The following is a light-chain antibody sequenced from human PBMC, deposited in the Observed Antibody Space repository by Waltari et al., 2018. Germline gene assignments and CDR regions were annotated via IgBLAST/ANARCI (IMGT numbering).Light chain of an antibody. Sequence: DIVLTQSPATLSLSPGERPTLSCRASQSVSSYLAWYQQKPGQAPRLLIYDASNRATGIPARFSGSGSGTDFTLTISSLEPEDFAVYYCQQRSNWLGTFGQGTKVEIK. CDR2: DAS. CDR3: QQRSNWLGT. V-gene: IGKV3-11*01. J-gene: IGKJ1*01. CDR1: QSVSSY.